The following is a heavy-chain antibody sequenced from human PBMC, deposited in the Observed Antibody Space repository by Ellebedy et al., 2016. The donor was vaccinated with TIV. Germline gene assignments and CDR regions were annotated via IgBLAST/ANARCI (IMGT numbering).Heavy chain of an antibody. V-gene: IGHV3-7*03. CDR3: ARDVL. CDR2: INEDGSER. Sequence: GGSLRLSCAASGFSVSKFWMSWVRQAPGQGPEWVANINEDGSERDSVDSVKGRFTISKDNAKNSLYLQMNNLRVEDTAIYYCARDVLWGQGATVTVSS. J-gene: IGHJ6*02. D-gene: IGHD2-8*01. CDR1: GFSVSKFW.